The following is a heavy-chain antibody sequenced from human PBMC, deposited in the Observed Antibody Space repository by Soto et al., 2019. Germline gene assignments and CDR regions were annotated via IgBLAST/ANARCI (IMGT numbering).Heavy chain of an antibody. Sequence: ASVKVSCKASGYTFTNYYVQWVRQAPGQGLEWMGVIHPDGGHTTYSQKFQDRVTVTRDTFKSTNYMELSSLRSEDTAVYYCARGDNDYWGQGTLVTVSS. V-gene: IGHV1-46*01. CDR1: GYTFTNYY. J-gene: IGHJ4*02. CDR2: IHPDGGHT. CDR3: ARGDNDY.